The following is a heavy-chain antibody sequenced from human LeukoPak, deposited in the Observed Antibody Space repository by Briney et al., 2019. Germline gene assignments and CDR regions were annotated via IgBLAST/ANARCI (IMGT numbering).Heavy chain of an antibody. J-gene: IGHJ3*02. CDR2: ISGSGGNT. CDR1: GLTFSNYA. V-gene: IGHV3-23*01. CDR3: AKEPYNDYGDNRGAFAI. Sequence: PGGSLRLSCVASGLTFSNYAMSWARQAPGKGLEWVSSISGSGGNTYYADSVKGRFTISRDNSKNTLFLQMNSLRVEDTAVYYCAKEPYNDYGDNRGAFAIWGQGTVVTFSS. D-gene: IGHD4/OR15-4a*01.